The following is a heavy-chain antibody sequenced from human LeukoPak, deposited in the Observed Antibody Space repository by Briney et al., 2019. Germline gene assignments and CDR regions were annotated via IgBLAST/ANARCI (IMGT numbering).Heavy chain of an antibody. CDR3: ARLVGRSGSYSDAFDI. V-gene: IGHV4-39*01. D-gene: IGHD1-26*01. J-gene: IGHJ3*02. CDR2: VFYNGAT. Sequence: SETLSLTCIVSGGSISSSIYYWAWVRQPPGKGLEWIGTVFYNGATQYSPSLRSRVTISIDTSTNQFSLKLSSVTAADTAVYYCARLVGRSGSYSDAFDIWGQGTMVTVSS. CDR1: GGSISSSIYY.